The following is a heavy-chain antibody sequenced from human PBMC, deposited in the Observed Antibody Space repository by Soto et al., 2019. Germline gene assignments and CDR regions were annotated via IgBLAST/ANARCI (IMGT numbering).Heavy chain of an antibody. D-gene: IGHD2-15*01. Sequence: PSQTLSLTCAISGDSVSSNSAAWNWIRQSPSRGLEWLGRTYYRSKWYNDYAVSVKSRITINPDTSKNQFSLQLNSVTPEDTAVYYRARDRVVVAATNYYYYYGMDVWGQGTTVTVSS. CDR3: ARDRVVVAATNYYYYYGMDV. CDR2: TYYRSKWYN. V-gene: IGHV6-1*01. J-gene: IGHJ6*02. CDR1: GDSVSSNSAA.